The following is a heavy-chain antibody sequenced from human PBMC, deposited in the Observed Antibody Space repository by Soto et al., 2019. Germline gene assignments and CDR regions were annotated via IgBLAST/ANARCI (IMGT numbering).Heavy chain of an antibody. CDR2: IIPILGIA. Sequence: QVQLVQSGAEVKKPGSSVKVSCKASGGTFSSYTISWVRQAPGQGLEWMGRIIPILGIANYVQKFQGRVTSTADKSTSTAYMELSSRRSEDTAVYYCARDRGIAAAGNFDYWGQGTLVTVSS. D-gene: IGHD6-13*01. CDR1: GGTFSSYT. CDR3: ARDRGIAAAGNFDY. J-gene: IGHJ4*02. V-gene: IGHV1-69*08.